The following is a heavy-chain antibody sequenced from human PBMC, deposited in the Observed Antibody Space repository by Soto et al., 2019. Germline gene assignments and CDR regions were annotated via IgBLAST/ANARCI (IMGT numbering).Heavy chain of an antibody. CDR1: GYSFTSYW. CDR2: IDPSDSYT. Sequence: XESLKISCKGSGYSFTSYWISWVRQMPGKGLEWMGRIDPSDSYTNYSPSFQGHVTISADKSISTAYLQWSSLKASDTAMYYCAAYGAGDYYGMDVWGQGTTVTVSS. V-gene: IGHV5-10-1*01. CDR3: AAYGAGDYYGMDV. J-gene: IGHJ6*02. D-gene: IGHD4-17*01.